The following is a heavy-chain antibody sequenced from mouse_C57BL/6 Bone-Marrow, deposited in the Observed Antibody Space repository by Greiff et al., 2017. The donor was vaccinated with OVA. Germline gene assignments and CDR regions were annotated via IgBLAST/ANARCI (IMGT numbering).Heavy chain of an antibody. J-gene: IGHJ2*01. D-gene: IGHD2-2*01. CDR2: IYPGSGST. Sequence: QVQLQQPGAELVKPGASVKMSCKASGYTFTSYWITWVKPRPGHGLEWIGDIYPGSGSTNYNEKFKSKATLTVDTSSSTAYMQLSSLTSEDSAVYYCARRGGVTTGYYFDYWGQGTTLTVSS. V-gene: IGHV1-55*01. CDR1: GYTFTSYW. CDR3: ARRGGVTTGYYFDY.